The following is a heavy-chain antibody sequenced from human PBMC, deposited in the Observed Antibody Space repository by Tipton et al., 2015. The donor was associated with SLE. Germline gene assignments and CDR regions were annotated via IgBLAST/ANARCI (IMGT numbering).Heavy chain of an antibody. Sequence: TLSLTCTVSGGSISSADYYWSWIRQPPGKGLEWIGYIYHSGSTNYNPSLTSRVTISVDTSKNQFYLNLRPVTAADTAVYYCARSSGWDAEYFQDWGQGTLVTVSS. D-gene: IGHD6-19*01. J-gene: IGHJ1*01. CDR3: ARSSGWDAEYFQD. V-gene: IGHV4-61*08. CDR1: GGSISSADYY. CDR2: IYHSGST.